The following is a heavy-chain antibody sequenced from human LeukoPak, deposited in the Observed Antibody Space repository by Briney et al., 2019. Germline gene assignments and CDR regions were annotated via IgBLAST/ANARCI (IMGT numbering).Heavy chain of an antibody. CDR2: IRHDGSNK. D-gene: IGHD6-19*01. CDR1: GFTFSSYG. V-gene: IGHV3-30*02. Sequence: PGGSLRLSCAASGFTFSSYGMHWVRQAPGKGLEWVAFIRHDGSNKNYADSVKVRFTISRDNSKNTLYLQMNSLRAEDTAVYYCAKVTPLFPPPEIAVAGTDYYYGMDVWGQGTTVTVSS. J-gene: IGHJ6*02. CDR3: AKVTPLFPPPEIAVAGTDYYYGMDV.